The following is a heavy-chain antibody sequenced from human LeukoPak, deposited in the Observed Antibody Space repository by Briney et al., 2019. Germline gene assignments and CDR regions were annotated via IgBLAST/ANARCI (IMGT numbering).Heavy chain of an antibody. V-gene: IGHV3-7*03. CDR2: IKQDGSEK. J-gene: IGHJ3*02. D-gene: IGHD2-15*01. CDR3: AKDLTPYCSGGSCSIGGDAFDI. Sequence: GGSLRLSCAASGFTFSSYWMSWVRQAPGKGLEWVANIKQDGSEKYYVDSVKGRFTISRDNAKNSLYLQMNSLRAEDTALYYCAKDLTPYCSGGSCSIGGDAFDIWGQGTMVTVSS. CDR1: GFTFSSYW.